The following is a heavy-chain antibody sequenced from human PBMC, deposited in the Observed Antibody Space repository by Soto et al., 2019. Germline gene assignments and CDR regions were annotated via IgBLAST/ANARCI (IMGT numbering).Heavy chain of an antibody. CDR1: GYIFIHCF. D-gene: IGHD1-26*01. J-gene: IGHJ4*02. V-gene: IGHV1-46*01. CDR3: ARSLGETTSLFDY. Sequence: QVQLVQSGAEMKQPGASVKLSCQASGYIFIHCFMHWVRQAPGQGLEGMGGINPSSGTTTYAQNFQGRVTVTRDTSTSTVYMELSSLGSGDTAMYYCARSLGETTSLFDYWGQGSLVTVSA. CDR2: INPSSGTT.